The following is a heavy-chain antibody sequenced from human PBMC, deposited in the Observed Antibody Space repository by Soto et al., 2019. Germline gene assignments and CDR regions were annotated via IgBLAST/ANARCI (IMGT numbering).Heavy chain of an antibody. CDR1: GGSISSSSYY. V-gene: IGHV4-39*01. J-gene: IGHJ6*02. CDR3: ARHVAVGYYYYYYGMDV. Sequence: SETLSLTCTVSGGSISSSSYYWGWIRQPPGKGLEWIGSIYYSGSTYYNPSLKSRVTISVDTSKNQFSLKLSSVTAADTAVYYCARHVAVGYYYYYYGMDVWGQGTTVT. D-gene: IGHD2-21*01. CDR2: IYYSGST.